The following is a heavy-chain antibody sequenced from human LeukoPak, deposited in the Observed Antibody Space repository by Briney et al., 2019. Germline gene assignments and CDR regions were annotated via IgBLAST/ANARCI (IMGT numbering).Heavy chain of an antibody. V-gene: IGHV2-70*04. CDR1: GFSLSTSGMR. CDR2: IDWDDDK. Sequence: SGPALVKPTQTLTLTCTFSGFSLSTSGMRVSWIRQPPGKALEWLARIDWDDDKFYSTSLKTRLTISKDTSKNQVVLTMANMDPVDTATYYCARTPYCGGDCYVDYWGQGTLVTVSS. J-gene: IGHJ4*02. D-gene: IGHD2-21*02. CDR3: ARTPYCGGDCYVDY.